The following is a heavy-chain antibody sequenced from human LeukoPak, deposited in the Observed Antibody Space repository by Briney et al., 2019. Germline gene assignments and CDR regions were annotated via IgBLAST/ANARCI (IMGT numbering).Heavy chain of an antibody. CDR1: GYTFSSYA. Sequence: GGSLRLSCAASGYTFSSYALSWVRQAPGKGLEWVSTISGSGGSTYYADSVKGRFTISRDNAKNSLYLQMNSLRAEDTAVYYCAREMLAAVAAQSWGQGTLVTVSS. D-gene: IGHD6-19*01. CDR2: ISGSGGST. V-gene: IGHV3-23*01. CDR3: AREMLAAVAAQS. J-gene: IGHJ5*02.